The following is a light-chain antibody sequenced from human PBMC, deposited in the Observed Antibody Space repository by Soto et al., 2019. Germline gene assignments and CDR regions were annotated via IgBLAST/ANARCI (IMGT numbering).Light chain of an antibody. J-gene: IGLJ2*01. Sequence: QAVVTQPASVSGSLGQSITISCTGTRSDIGTYDLVSWYQQHPGKAPQLMIYDVTNRPSGVSNRFSGSKSGNTASLTISGLQAEDEADYYCTSYTTSSTVVIGGGTKLTVL. CDR2: DVT. V-gene: IGLV2-14*03. CDR1: RSDIGTYDL. CDR3: TSYTTSSTVV.